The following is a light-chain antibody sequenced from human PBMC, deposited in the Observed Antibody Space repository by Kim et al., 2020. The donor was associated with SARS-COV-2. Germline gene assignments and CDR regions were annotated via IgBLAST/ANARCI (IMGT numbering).Light chain of an antibody. J-gene: IGKJ4*01. CDR2: AAS. Sequence: DIQMTQSPSSLAASVGDRVTITCRASQSINAYLFWYQQKPGKAPKLLIYAASTLQSGVPSRFSGSGSGTDFTLTINSLQTEDFATYYCQQSHTTPLLTFGGGTKVDIK. V-gene: IGKV1-39*01. CDR1: QSINAY. CDR3: QQSHTTPLLT.